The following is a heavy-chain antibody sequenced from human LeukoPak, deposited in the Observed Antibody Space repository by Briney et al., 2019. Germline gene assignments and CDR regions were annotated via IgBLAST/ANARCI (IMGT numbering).Heavy chain of an antibody. CDR3: AKDRSCTNDICHGDFDY. V-gene: IGHV3-23*01. Sequence: GGTLRLSCAASGFTFSSYAVSWVRQAPGKGLEWVSSISGSGGSTYSADSVKGRFTISRDNSKNTLYLQMNSLRAEDTALYYCAKDRSCTNDICHGDFDYWGQGTLVTVSS. D-gene: IGHD2-8*01. CDR1: GFTFSSYA. J-gene: IGHJ4*02. CDR2: ISGSGGST.